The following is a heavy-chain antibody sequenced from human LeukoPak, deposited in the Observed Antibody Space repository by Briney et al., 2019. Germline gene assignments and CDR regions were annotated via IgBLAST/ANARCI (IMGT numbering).Heavy chain of an antibody. D-gene: IGHD2-15*01. Sequence: GGSLRLSCATSGFTIINAWMTWVRQAPGKGLEWVGRIKSNSDGATIDYAAPVKGRFFISRDDSKGIFYLQMDSLKTEDTAVYYCTTGGVVVVVAATLADYWGQGTLVTVSS. J-gene: IGHJ4*02. V-gene: IGHV3-15*05. CDR2: IKSNSDGATI. CDR1: GFTIINAW. CDR3: TTGGVVVVVAATLADY.